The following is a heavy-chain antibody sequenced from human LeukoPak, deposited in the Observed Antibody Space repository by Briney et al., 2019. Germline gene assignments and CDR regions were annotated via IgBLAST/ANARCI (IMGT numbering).Heavy chain of an antibody. CDR3: AKGLGYYDSGESYYYGMDV. V-gene: IGHV3-30*18. J-gene: IGHJ6*02. Sequence: PGGSLRLSCAASGFIFSSHGMHWGRQAPGKGLEWVAVISYDESNKYAGSVKGRFTISRDNSKNTLYLQKNSLRAEDTAVYYCAKGLGYYDSGESYYYGMDVWGQGTTVTVSS. D-gene: IGHD3-10*01. CDR2: ISYDESNK. CDR1: GFIFSSHG.